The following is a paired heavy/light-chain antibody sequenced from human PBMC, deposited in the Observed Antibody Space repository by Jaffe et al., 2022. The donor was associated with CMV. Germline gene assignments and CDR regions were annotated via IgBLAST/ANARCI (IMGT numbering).Heavy chain of an antibody. J-gene: IGHJ6*03. V-gene: IGHV1-18*04. CDR3: ARNYDILTGYYTRYYYYYYMDV. CDR2: ISAYNGNT. CDR1: GYTFTSYG. D-gene: IGHD3-9*01. Sequence: QVQLVQSGAEVKKPGASVKVSCKASGYTFTSYGISWVRQAPGQGLEWMGWISAYNGNTNYAQKLQGRVTMTTDTSTSTAYMELRSLRSDDTAVYYCARNYDILTGYYTRYYYYYYMDVWGKGTTVTVSS.
Light chain of an antibody. J-gene: IGLJ2*01. CDR3: SSYTSSSTDVV. CDR2: DVS. CDR1: SSDVGGYNY. Sequence: QSALTQPASVSGSPGQSITISCTGTSSDVGGYNYVSWYQQHPGKAPKLMIYDVSNRPSGVSNRFSGSKSGNTASLTISGLQAEDEADYYCSSYTSSSTDVVFGGGTKLTVL. V-gene: IGLV2-14*03.